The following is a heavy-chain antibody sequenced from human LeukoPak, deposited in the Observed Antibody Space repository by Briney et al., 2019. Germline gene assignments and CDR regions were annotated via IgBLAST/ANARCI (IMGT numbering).Heavy chain of an antibody. V-gene: IGHV4-34*01. Sequence: SETLSLTGAVYSGSCSGYSWSWIRQPPGKGPEWNGEINHSGSTNYNPSLKSRVTISIVTSKNQFSLKLSSVTAADTAVYYCARIREYQLLPFDYWGQGTLVAVSS. CDR1: SGSCSGYS. CDR3: ARIREYQLLPFDY. D-gene: IGHD2-2*01. CDR2: INHSGST. J-gene: IGHJ4*02.